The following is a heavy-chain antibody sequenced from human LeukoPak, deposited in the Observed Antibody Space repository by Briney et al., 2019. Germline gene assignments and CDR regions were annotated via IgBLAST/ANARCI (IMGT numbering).Heavy chain of an antibody. J-gene: IGHJ3*02. CDR2: IDSDGSST. CDR3: AREYRYGDYQRDAFDI. CDR1: GLTFRSYW. V-gene: IGHV3-74*01. D-gene: IGHD4-17*01. Sequence: GGSLRLSCAASGLTFRSYWMYWFRQAPGKGLVWVSRIDSDGSSTGYADSVKGRFTISRDNAKNTLYLQMTSLRAEDTAVYYCAREYRYGDYQRDAFDIWGQGTMVTVSS.